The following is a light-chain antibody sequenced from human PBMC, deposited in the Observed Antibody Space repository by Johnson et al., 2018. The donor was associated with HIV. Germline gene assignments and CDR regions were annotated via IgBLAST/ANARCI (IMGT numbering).Light chain of an antibody. CDR3: GTWDSSLSAVV. CDR2: EDN. Sequence: QSVLTQPPSVSAAPGQKVTISCSGTTSNIGNNYVSWYRQLPGTAPKLLIYEDNKRPSGIPDRLSGSKSGTSATLGITGLQTGDEADYYCGTWDSSLSAVVFGTGTKVTVL. CDR1: TSNIGNNY. V-gene: IGLV1-51*02. J-gene: IGLJ1*01.